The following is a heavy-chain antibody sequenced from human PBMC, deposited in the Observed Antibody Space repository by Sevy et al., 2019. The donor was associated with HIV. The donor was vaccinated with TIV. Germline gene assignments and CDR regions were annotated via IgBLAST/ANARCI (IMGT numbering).Heavy chain of an antibody. D-gene: IGHD4-17*01. J-gene: IGHJ4*02. CDR3: ARDDDYGDYGTGFDY. V-gene: IGHV3-48*02. Sequence: GGSPRLSCAASGFTFSSYSMNWVRQAPGKGLEWVSYISSSSSTIYYADSVKGRFTISRDNAKNSLYLQMNSLRDEDTAVYYCARDDDYGDYGTGFDYWGQGTLVTVSS. CDR1: GFTFSSYS. CDR2: ISSSSSTI.